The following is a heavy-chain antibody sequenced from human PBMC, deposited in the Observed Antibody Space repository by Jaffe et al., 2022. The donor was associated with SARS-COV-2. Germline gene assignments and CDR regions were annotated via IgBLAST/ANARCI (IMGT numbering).Heavy chain of an antibody. Sequence: EVQLVESGGGLVKPGGSLRLSCAASGFTFSNAWMSWVRQAPGKGLEWVGRIKSKTDGGTTDYAAPVKGRFTISRDDSKNTLYLQMNSLKTEDTAVYYCTTDYSSSSESPNYYYYYGMDVWGQGTTVTVSS. CDR3: TTDYSSSSESPNYYYYYGMDV. CDR1: GFTFSNAW. J-gene: IGHJ6*02. CDR2: IKSKTDGGTT. V-gene: IGHV3-15*01. D-gene: IGHD6-6*01.